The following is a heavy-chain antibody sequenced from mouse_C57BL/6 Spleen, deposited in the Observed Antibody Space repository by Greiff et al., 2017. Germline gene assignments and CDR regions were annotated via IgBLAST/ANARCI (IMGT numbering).Heavy chain of an antibody. D-gene: IGHD1-1*01. Sequence: EVMLVESGGGLVQPGGSLSLSCAASGFTFTDYYMSWVRQPPGKALEWLGFISNKANGYTTEYSASVKGRFTISRDNSPSILYLQMNALRAEDSATYYCARCNYYGSSSFAYWGQGTLVTVSA. CDR3: ARCNYYGSSSFAY. CDR1: GFTFTDYY. CDR2: ISNKANGYTT. V-gene: IGHV7-3*01. J-gene: IGHJ3*01.